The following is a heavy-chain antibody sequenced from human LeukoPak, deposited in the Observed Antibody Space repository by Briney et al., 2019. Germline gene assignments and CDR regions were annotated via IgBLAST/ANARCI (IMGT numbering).Heavy chain of an antibody. D-gene: IGHD6-6*01. CDR1: GFTFSDYY. J-gene: IGHJ6*02. Sequence: GGSLRLSCAASGFTFSDYYMSWIRQAPGKGLEWVSYISSSGGYRNYADSVKGRFTISRDDAKNSLYLQMNSLRAEDTAVYYCARDSGRYSSSYYGMDVWGQGTTVTVSS. CDR2: ISSSGGYR. CDR3: ARDSGRYSSSYYGMDV. V-gene: IGHV3-11*06.